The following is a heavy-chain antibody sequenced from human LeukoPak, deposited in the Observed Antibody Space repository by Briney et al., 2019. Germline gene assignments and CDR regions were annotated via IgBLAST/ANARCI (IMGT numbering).Heavy chain of an antibody. CDR2: IWYDGSNK. V-gene: IGHV3-33*06. J-gene: IGHJ3*02. Sequence: GGSLRLSCAASGFTFSSYGMHWARQAPGKGLEWVAAIWYDGSNKYYTESLKGRFTISRDNSKNMLYLQMNSLRAEDTAVYYCAKPGEVYAIGQGAFDIWGQGTMVAVSS. CDR1: GFTFSSYG. D-gene: IGHD2-8*01. CDR3: AKPGEVYAIGQGAFDI.